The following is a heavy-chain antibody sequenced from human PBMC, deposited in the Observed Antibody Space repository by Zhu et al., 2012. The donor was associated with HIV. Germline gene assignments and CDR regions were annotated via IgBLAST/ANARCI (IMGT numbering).Heavy chain of an antibody. D-gene: IGHD6-6*01. CDR1: RAPSGVMIST. CDR2: LLHWDH. V-gene: IGHV4-30-4*08. CDR3: ARGRFSSSVEQ. J-gene: IGHJ4*02. Sequence: QVQLHESGPGLVKPSETLSLTCTVSRAPSGVMISTGAGSASPEGRPGVDWLHLLHWDHLLQPVLQGRVNISVDPSKNLFSLNLDSVTAADAAVYYCARGRFSSSVEQWGQGALVTVS.